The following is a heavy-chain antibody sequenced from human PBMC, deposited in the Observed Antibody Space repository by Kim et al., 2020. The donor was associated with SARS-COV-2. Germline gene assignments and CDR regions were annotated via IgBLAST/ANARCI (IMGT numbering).Heavy chain of an antibody. CDR1: GFTFGDYA. Sequence: GGSLRLSCAASGFTFGDYAMHWIRQTPGKGLEWVSGTSWNSGTTAYADAVRGRFTISRDNAKNSLYLQLSGLRGDDTALYFCVRRVSGDKFNFDYWGQGT. V-gene: IGHV3-9*01. J-gene: IGHJ4*02. CDR3: VRRVSGDKFNFDY. CDR2: TSWNSGTT. D-gene: IGHD5-12*01.